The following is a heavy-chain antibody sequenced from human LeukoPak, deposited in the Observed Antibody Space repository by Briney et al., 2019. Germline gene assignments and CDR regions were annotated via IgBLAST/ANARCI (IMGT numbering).Heavy chain of an antibody. CDR3: ASRYYDFWSGYSNHYYMDV. V-gene: IGHV4-34*01. CDR1: GGSFSGYY. Sequence: SETLSLTCAVYGGSFSGYYWSWIRQPPGKGLEWIGEINHSGSTNYNPSLKSRVTISVDTSKNQFSLKLSSVTAADTAVYYCASRYYDFWSGYSNHYYMDVWGKGATVTASS. J-gene: IGHJ6*03. D-gene: IGHD3-3*01. CDR2: INHSGST.